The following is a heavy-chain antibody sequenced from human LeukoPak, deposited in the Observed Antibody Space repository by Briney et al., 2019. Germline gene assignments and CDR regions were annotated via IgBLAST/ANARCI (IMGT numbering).Heavy chain of an antibody. Sequence: ASETLSLTCTVSGGSISSYYWSWIRQPPGKGLEWIGYIYYSGSTNYNPSLKSRVTISVDTSKNQFSLKLSSVTAADTAVYYYARQISSSSAAFDYWGRGTLVTVSS. CDR2: IYYSGST. CDR3: ARQISSSSAAFDY. CDR1: GGSISSYY. J-gene: IGHJ4*02. D-gene: IGHD6-6*01. V-gene: IGHV4-59*08.